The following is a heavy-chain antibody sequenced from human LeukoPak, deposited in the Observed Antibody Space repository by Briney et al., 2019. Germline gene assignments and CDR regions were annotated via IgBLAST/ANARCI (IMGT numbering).Heavy chain of an antibody. CDR2: IIPIFGTA. D-gene: IGHD3-16*01. Sequence: RGASVKVSCKASGGTFSSYAISWVRRAPGQGLEWMGGIIPIFGTANYAQKFQGRVTITADESTSTAYMELSSLRSEDTAMYYCASPRISLDYYYGMDVWGQGTTVTVSS. CDR3: ASPRISLDYYYGMDV. V-gene: IGHV1-69*13. J-gene: IGHJ6*02. CDR1: GGTFSSYA.